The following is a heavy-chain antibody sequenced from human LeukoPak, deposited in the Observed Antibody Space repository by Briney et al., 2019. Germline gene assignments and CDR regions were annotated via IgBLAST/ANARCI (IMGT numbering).Heavy chain of an antibody. CDR2: IYYSGST. Sequence: SQTLSLTCTVSGGSISSGGYYWSWIRQHPGKGLEWIGYIYYSGSTYYNPSLKSRVTISVDTSKNQFSLKLSPVTAADTAVYYCARDLVPPGAFDIWGQGTMVTVSS. D-gene: IGHD2-8*02. CDR1: GGSISSGGYY. CDR3: ARDLVPPGAFDI. J-gene: IGHJ3*02. V-gene: IGHV4-31*03.